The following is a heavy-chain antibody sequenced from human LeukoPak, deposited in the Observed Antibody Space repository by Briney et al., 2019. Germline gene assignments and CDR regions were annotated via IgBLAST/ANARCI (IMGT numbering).Heavy chain of an antibody. J-gene: IGHJ3*02. CDR3: ARHHSSTRFDAFDI. CDR2: IYYSGST. V-gene: IGHV4-59*08. CDR1: GGSISSYY. Sequence: SETLSLTCTVSGGSISSYYWSWIRQPPGKGLEWIGYIYYSGSTNYNPSLKSRVTISVDTSKSQFSLKLSSVTAADTAVYYCARHHSSTRFDAFDIWGQGTMVTVSS. D-gene: IGHD2-2*01.